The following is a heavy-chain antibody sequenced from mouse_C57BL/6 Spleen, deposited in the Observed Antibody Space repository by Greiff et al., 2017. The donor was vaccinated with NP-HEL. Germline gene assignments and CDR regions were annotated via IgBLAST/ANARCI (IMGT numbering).Heavy chain of an antibody. CDR1: GFSLTSYA. D-gene: IGHD2-3*01. V-gene: IGHV2-9-1*01. J-gene: IGHJ4*01. CDR2: IWTGGGT. Sequence: QVQLKESGPGLVAPSQSLSITCTVSGFSLTSYAISWVRQPPGKGLEWLGVIWTGGGTNYNSARNSRLSISKDNSKSQVFLKMNSLQTDDTARYYCARMDDGYNYYAMDYWGQGTSVTVSS. CDR3: ARMDDGYNYYAMDY.